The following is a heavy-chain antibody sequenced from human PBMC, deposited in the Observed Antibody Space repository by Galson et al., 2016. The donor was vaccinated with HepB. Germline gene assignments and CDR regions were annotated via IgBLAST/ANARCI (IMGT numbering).Heavy chain of an antibody. Sequence: SLRLSCAVSGFNFSNYWMNWVRQAPGEGLVWVSCINRDGSSTNYVDSGKGRFTISRDNAKNTLYLQMDSLRVDDTAVYYCARMNYYGSGSPIDHWGQGSLVTVSS. D-gene: IGHD3-10*01. CDR3: ARMNYYGSGSPIDH. V-gene: IGHV3-74*01. CDR2: INRDGSST. J-gene: IGHJ4*02. CDR1: GFNFSNYW.